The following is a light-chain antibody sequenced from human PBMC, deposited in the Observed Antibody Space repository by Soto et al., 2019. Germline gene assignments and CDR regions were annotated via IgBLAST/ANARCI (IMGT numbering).Light chain of an antibody. CDR3: YSSPDNNHAL. CDR1: VLTDKY. CDR2: NDI. Sequence: SYELTQPSSVSVFPGQTARITCSGNVLTDKYARWFQQKPGQAPILVIYNDIERPSGIPERFSGSSSGTTVTLIISGAQLEDEADYHCYSSPDNNHALFVGGTQLTVL. J-gene: IGLJ7*01. V-gene: IGLV3-27*01.